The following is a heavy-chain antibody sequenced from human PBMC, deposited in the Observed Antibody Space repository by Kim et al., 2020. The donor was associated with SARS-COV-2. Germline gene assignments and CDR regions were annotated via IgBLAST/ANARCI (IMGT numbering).Heavy chain of an antibody. CDR3: ARDSPAGGYDYFDY. V-gene: IGHV3-64*02. CDR1: GFSFSSYA. Sequence: GGSLRLSCAASGFSFSSYAMHWVRQAPGKGPEHVSAIYSNGGGIHYADSVRGRFSISRDNSKNTLYLQMDSLRAEDMAVYYCARDSPAGGYDYFDYWGQG. D-gene: IGHD5-12*01. J-gene: IGHJ4*02. CDR2: IYSNGGGI.